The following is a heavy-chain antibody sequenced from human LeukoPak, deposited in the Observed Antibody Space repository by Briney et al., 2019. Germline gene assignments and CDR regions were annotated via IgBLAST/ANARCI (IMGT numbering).Heavy chain of an antibody. CDR3: TGTYYDILTGYSFDY. Sequence: GGSLRLSCAASGFTFSNAWMSWVRQASGKGLEWVGRIRSKANSYATAYAASVKGRFTISRDDSKNTAYLQMNSLKTEDTAVYYCTGTYYDILTGYSFDYWGQGTLVTVSS. D-gene: IGHD3-9*01. CDR1: GFTFSNAW. V-gene: IGHV3-73*01. CDR2: IRSKANSYAT. J-gene: IGHJ4*02.